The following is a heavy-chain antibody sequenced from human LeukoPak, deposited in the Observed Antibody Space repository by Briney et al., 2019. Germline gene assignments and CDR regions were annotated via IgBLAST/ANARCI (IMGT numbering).Heavy chain of an antibody. D-gene: IGHD3-22*01. V-gene: IGHV4-34*01. CDR3: ARVHYYDSSGYPHFDY. Sequence: PSETLSLTCAVYGGSFSGYYWSWIRQPPGKGLEWIGEINHSGSTNYNPSLKSRVTISVDTSKNQFSLKLSSVTAADTAVYYCARVHYYDSSGYPHFDYWGQGTLVTVSS. CDR2: INHSGST. CDR1: GGSFSGYY. J-gene: IGHJ4*02.